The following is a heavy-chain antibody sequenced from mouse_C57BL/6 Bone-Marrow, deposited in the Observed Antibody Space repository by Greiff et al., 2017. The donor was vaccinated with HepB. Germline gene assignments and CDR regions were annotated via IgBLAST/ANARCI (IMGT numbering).Heavy chain of an antibody. V-gene: IGHV1-61*01. CDR3: ARGYYGSSYGY. D-gene: IGHD1-1*01. J-gene: IGHJ2*01. CDR1: GYTFTSYW. CDR2: IYPSDSET. Sequence: VQLQQPGAELVRPGSSVKLSCKASGYTFTSYWMDWVKQRPGQGLEWIGNIYPSDSETHYNQKFKDKATLTVDKSSSTAYMQLSSLTSEDSAVYYGARGYYGSSYGYWGQGTTLTVSS.